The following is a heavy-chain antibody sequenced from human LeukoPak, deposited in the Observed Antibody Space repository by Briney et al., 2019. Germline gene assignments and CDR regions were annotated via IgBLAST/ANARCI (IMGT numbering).Heavy chain of an antibody. CDR2: ISGSGGST. V-gene: IGHV3-23*01. Sequence: PGGSLRLSCAASGFTFNNYGMHWVRQAPGKGLEWVSAISGSGGSTYYADSVKGRFTISRDNSKNTLYLQMNSLRAEDTAVYYCAKRPLSLPIYYFDYWGQGTLVTVSS. CDR1: GFTFNNYG. CDR3: AKRPLSLPIYYFDY. J-gene: IGHJ4*02. D-gene: IGHD1-26*01.